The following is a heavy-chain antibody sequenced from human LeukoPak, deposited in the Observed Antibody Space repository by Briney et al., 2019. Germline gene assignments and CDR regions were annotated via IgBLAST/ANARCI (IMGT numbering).Heavy chain of an antibody. CDR2: ISSSGSTM. CDR1: GFTFSSYE. D-gene: IGHD2-15*01. V-gene: IGHV3-48*03. J-gene: IGHJ4*02. Sequence: GGSLRLSCAASGFTFSSYEMNWVRQAPGKGLEWVSYISSSGSTMYYADSVKGRFTISRDNAKNSLYLQMNSLRAEDTAVYYCARVPWGYCSGGSCYPFDYWGQGTLVTVSS. CDR3: ARVPWGYCSGGSCYPFDY.